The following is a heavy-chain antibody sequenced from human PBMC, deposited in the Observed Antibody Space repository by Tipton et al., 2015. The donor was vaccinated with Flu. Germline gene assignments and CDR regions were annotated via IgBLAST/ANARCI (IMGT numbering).Heavy chain of an antibody. CDR2: ISSSSSYI. CDR1: GFTFSSYS. D-gene: IGHD1-26*01. J-gene: IGHJ4*02. V-gene: IGHV3-21*01. Sequence: SLRLSCAASGFTFSSYSMNWVRQAPGKGLEWVSSISSSSSYIYYADSVKVRFTISRDNAKNSLYLQMNSLRAADTAVYYCAGEGSYSWGQRTLVTVSS. CDR3: AGEGSYS.